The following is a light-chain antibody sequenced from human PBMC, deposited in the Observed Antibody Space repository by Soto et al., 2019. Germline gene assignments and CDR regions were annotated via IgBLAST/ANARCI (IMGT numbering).Light chain of an antibody. CDR2: AAS. Sequence: DIQMTQSPSSLSASVGDRVTITCRASQSISSYLNWYQQKPGKAPKLLIYAASSLQSGVPSRFSGSESGTDFTLNISSLQPEDFATYYCQQSYSTPLITFGQGKRLEI. CDR3: QQSYSTPLIT. V-gene: IGKV1-39*01. CDR1: QSISSY. J-gene: IGKJ5*01.